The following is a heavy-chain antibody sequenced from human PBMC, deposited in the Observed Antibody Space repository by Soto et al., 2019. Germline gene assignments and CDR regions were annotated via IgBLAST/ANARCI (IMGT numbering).Heavy chain of an antibody. V-gene: IGHV3-53*01. D-gene: IGHD6-6*01. CDR1: GFTVSSNY. Sequence: PVGSLRLSCAASGFTVSSNYMNWVRQAPGKGLEWVSIIYSDGTTSYADSVKGRFTISRDNFKNTLHLQMNSLRAEDTAVYYCAILSNWGQGTLVTV. J-gene: IGHJ4*02. CDR2: IYSDGTT. CDR3: AILSN.